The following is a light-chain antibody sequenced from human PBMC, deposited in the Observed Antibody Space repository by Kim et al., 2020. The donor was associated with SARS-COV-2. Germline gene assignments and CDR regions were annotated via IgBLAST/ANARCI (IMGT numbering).Light chain of an antibody. CDR2: GNN. Sequence: GQRVTISCSGSRPNIGSSYVYWDQRLQGAAPKLFIYGNNQGRSGVPDRVSGSVCGTPASLAIGGLRSEDEADYYCAACDDSLSGVVFGGGTQLTVL. V-gene: IGLV1-47*01. J-gene: IGLJ2*01. CDR1: RPNIGSSY. CDR3: AACDDSLSGVV.